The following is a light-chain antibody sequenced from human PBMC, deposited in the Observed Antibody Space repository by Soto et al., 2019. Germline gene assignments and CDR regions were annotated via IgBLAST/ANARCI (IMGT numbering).Light chain of an antibody. CDR3: SSYTSSSIPV. J-gene: IGLJ7*01. CDR2: DVS. V-gene: IGLV2-14*01. CDR1: SSDVGGYNY. Sequence: QSALTQPAAVSGSPGQSITISCTGTSSDVGGYNYVSWYQQHPGKAPKLMIYDVSNRPSGVSNRFSGSKSGNTASLTISGLQAEDEAEYYCSSYTSSSIPVVGGGTQLTVL.